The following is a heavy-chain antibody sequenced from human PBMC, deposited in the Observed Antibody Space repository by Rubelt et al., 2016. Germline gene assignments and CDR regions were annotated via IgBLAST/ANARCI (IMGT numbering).Heavy chain of an antibody. J-gene: IGHJ4*02. Sequence: QLQLQESGPGLVKPSETLSLTCSISGDSASSSGHYWGWIRQPPGKGLEWIGSLYYTGTTFYNTSLRRRVIISVDTSKTQLSLNLASVTAADTAVYYCARVPESCSGSSCFAGGFDVWGQGTLVTVSS. D-gene: IGHD2-15*01. CDR1: GDSASSSGHY. CDR3: ARVPESCSGSSCFAGGFDV. CDR2: LYYTGTT. V-gene: IGHV4-39*07.